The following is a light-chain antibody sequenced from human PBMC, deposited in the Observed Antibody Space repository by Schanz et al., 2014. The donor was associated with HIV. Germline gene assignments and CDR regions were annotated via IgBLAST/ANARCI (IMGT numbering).Light chain of an antibody. CDR2: GAS. V-gene: IGKV3-15*01. Sequence: EIVLTQSPATLSLSPGERATLSCRASQSVSSYLAWYQQKPGQAPRLLIYGASTRVTGIPARFSGSGSGTEFTLTISSLQSEDFATYYCQQYNDNSCTFGQGTKLEFK. CDR1: QSVSSY. CDR3: QQYNDNSCT. J-gene: IGKJ2*02.